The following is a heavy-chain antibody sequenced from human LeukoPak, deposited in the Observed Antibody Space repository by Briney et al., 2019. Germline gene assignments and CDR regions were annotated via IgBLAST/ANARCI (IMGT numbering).Heavy chain of an antibody. CDR1: GGSFSGYY. J-gene: IGHJ4*02. V-gene: IGHV4-34*01. Sequence: PETLSLTCAVYGGSFSGYYWSWIRQLPGKGLEWIGEINHSGSTNYNPSLKSRVTISVDTSKNQFSLKLSSVTAADTAVYYCARRSYYYDSSGYYYLYYYFDYWGQGTLVTVSS. CDR2: INHSGST. CDR3: ARRSYYYDSSGYYYLYYYFDY. D-gene: IGHD3-22*01.